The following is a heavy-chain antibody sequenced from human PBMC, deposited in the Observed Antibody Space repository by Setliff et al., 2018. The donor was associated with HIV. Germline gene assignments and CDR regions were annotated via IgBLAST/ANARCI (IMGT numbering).Heavy chain of an antibody. CDR2: IYYSGMT. D-gene: IGHD2-21*02. CDR1: GGSISSYY. V-gene: IGHV4-59*01. J-gene: IGHJ4*02. CDR3: VRWYYCVSGACYRADY. Sequence: SETLSLTCSVSGGSISSYYWSWIRQPPGKGLEWIGDIYYSGMTNYNPSLQGRVTISLDTSKNQFSLKVNSVTAADTAVYYCVRWYYCVSGACYRADYWGQGTMVTVSS.